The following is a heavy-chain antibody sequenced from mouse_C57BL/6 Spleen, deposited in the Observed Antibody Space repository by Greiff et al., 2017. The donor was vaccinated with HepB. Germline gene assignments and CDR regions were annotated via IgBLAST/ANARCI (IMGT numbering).Heavy chain of an antibody. CDR1: GYTFTSYW. CDR3: ARSMITTVYYYAMDY. D-gene: IGHD2-4*01. CDR2: INPSNGGT. J-gene: IGHJ4*01. V-gene: IGHV1-53*01. Sequence: QVHVKQPGTELVKPGASVKLSFKASGYTFTSYWMHWVKQRPGQGLEWIGNINPSNGGTNYNEKFKSKATLTVDKSSSTAYMQLSSLTSEDSAVYYCARSMITTVYYYAMDYWGQGTSVTVSS.